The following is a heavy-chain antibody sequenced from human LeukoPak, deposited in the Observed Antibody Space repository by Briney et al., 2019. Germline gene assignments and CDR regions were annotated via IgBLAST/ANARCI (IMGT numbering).Heavy chain of an antibody. J-gene: IGHJ4*02. CDR1: GGSLSGYY. V-gene: IGHV4-34*01. CDR3: ARRLLNYYGSGSYRFDY. D-gene: IGHD3-10*01. CDR2: INHSGST. Sequence: SETLSLTCAVYGGSLSGYYWSWIRQPPGKGLEWIGEINHSGSTNYNPSLKSRVTISVDTSKNQFSLKLSSVTAADTAVYYCARRLLNYYGSGSYRFDYWGQGTLVTVSS.